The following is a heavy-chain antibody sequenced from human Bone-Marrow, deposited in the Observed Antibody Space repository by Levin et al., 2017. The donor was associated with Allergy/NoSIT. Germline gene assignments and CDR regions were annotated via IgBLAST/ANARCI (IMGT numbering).Heavy chain of an antibody. V-gene: IGHV4-59*01. CDR3: ARERYREHSYDFWSAYSGKYGMNV. D-gene: IGHD3-3*01. Sequence: SETLSLTCTVSGGSISGYYWSWIRQPPGKGLEWIGYIYYSGSTNYNPSLKSRVTISVDTSKNQFSLKLTSVTAADTAVYYCARERYREHSYDFWSAYSGKYGMNVWGQGTTVTVSS. CDR1: GGSISGYY. J-gene: IGHJ6*02. CDR2: IYYSGST.